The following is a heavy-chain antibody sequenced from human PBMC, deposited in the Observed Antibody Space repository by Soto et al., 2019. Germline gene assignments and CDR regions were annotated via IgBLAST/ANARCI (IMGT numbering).Heavy chain of an antibody. CDR3: AHRRYYPTGVYNWFDP. D-gene: IGHD3-10*01. CDR1: GFSLSTTGVG. V-gene: IGHV2-5*02. CDR2: FYWDDDK. J-gene: IGHJ5*02. Sequence: QITLKESGPTLVKPTQTLTLTCTFSGFSLSTTGVGVGWIRQPPGKALEWLALFYWDDDKRYSPSLKSRLTITKDTSKNQVVLTMTNMDPVDTATYFCAHRRYYPTGVYNWFDPWGQGTLVTVSS.